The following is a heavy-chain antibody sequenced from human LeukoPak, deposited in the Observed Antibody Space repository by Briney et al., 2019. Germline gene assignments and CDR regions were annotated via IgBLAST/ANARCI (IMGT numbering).Heavy chain of an antibody. CDR1: GGSISSYY. CDR3: AKVPRYYFDY. CDR2: ISGSGGST. J-gene: IGHJ4*02. Sequence: ETLSLTCTVSGGSISSYYWSWIRQPPGKGLEWVSAISGSGGSTYYADSVKGRFTISRDNSKNTLYLQMNSLRAEDTAVYYCAKVPRYYFDYWGQGTLVTVSS. V-gene: IGHV3-23*01.